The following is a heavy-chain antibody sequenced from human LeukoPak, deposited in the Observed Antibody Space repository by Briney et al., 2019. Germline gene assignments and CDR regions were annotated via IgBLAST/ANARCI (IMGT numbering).Heavy chain of an antibody. CDR3: ARANYYDSSGYSRGAFDI. Sequence: SETLSLTCSVSGYSISSGFYWGWIRQPPGKGLEWIGSIFHSGSTYYNPSLKSRVTISVDTSKNQFSLKLSSVTAADTAVYYCARANYYDSSGYSRGAFDIWGQGTMVTVSS. CDR1: GYSISSGFY. V-gene: IGHV4-38-2*02. D-gene: IGHD3-22*01. J-gene: IGHJ3*02. CDR2: IFHSGST.